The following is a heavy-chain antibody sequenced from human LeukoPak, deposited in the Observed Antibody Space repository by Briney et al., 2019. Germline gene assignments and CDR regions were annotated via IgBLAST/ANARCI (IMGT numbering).Heavy chain of an antibody. D-gene: IGHD4-11*01. J-gene: IGHJ6*02. CDR3: ARDNSNPRDYYYYGMDV. Sequence: GGSLRLSCAVSGFTFSSYWMSWVRQAPGKGLEWVANIKQGGSEKYYVDSVKGRFTISRDNAKNSLYLQMNSLRAEDTAVYYCARDNSNPRDYYYYGMDVWGQGTTVTVSS. V-gene: IGHV3-7*01. CDR2: IKQGGSEK. CDR1: GFTFSSYW.